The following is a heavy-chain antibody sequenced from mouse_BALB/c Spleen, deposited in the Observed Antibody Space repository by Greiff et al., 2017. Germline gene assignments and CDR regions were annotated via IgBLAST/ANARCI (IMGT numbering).Heavy chain of an antibody. V-gene: IGHV5-6-5*01. J-gene: IGHJ2*01. CDR1: GFTFTSYA. CDR3: ARGGVTTVPFDY. Sequence: EVQLVESGGGLVKPGGSLKLSCAASGFTFTSYAMSWVRQTPEKRLEWVASISNGGSTYNPNSVKGRFTISRDKARNILYLQMSSLRSADTAMYYCARGGVTTVPFDYWGQGTTLTVSS. D-gene: IGHD1-1*01. CDR2: ISNGGST.